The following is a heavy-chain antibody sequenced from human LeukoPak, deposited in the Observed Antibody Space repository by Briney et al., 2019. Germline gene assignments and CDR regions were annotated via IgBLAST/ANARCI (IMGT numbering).Heavy chain of an antibody. Sequence: SETLSLTCTVSGVSISSYYWRWLGQPPGKGLEWIGYIYYSGSTNYHPSLKSRVTISVDTSKNQFSLKLSSVTAADTAVYYCARAGNQRWLQFWGKGTLVTVSS. J-gene: IGHJ4*02. CDR3: ARAGNQRWLQF. CDR1: GVSISSYY. D-gene: IGHD5-24*01. CDR2: IYYSGST. V-gene: IGHV4-59*01.